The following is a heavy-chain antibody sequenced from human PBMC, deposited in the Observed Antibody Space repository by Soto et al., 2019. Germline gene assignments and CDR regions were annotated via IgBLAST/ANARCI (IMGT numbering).Heavy chain of an antibody. D-gene: IGHD6-19*01. CDR3: ARAPGAVNSYAGVDV. J-gene: IGHJ6*02. CDR1: GFIFSDYY. Sequence: GGSLRLSCVASGFIFSDYYMAWIRRAPGKGLEWVSYISDGGSYTNHGNSVRGRVSVSRDDARNSLYLQINNLRVEDTGVYYCARAPGAVNSYAGVDVWGQGTTVTVSS. V-gene: IGHV3-11*05. CDR2: ISDGGSYT.